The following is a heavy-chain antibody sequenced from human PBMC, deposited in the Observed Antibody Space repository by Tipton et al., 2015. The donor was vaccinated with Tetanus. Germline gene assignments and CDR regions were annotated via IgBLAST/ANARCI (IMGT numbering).Heavy chain of an antibody. CDR3: ARETVTSRDAFDI. CDR2: IYSGGST. Sequence: SLRLSCAASGFTVSSNYMSWVRQAPGKGLEWVSVIYSGGSTYYADSVKGRFTISRDNSKNTLYLQMNSLRAEDTAVYYCARETVTSRDAFDIWGQGTMVTVSS. D-gene: IGHD4-11*01. V-gene: IGHV3-66*01. J-gene: IGHJ3*02. CDR1: GFTVSSNY.